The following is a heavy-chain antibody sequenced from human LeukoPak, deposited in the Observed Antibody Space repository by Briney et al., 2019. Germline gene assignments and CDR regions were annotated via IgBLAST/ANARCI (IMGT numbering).Heavy chain of an antibody. CDR1: GGSFSGYY. D-gene: IGHD2/OR15-2a*01. V-gene: IGHV4-34*01. CDR2: INHSGST. J-gene: IGHJ4*02. Sequence: SETLSLTCAVYGGSFSGYYWSWIRQPPGKGLEWIGEINHSGSTNYNPSLESRVTISLDSSANQFSLGLSSVTAADTAVYYCARGRRELKYGPDYWGQGTVVTVSS. CDR3: ARGRRELKYGPDY.